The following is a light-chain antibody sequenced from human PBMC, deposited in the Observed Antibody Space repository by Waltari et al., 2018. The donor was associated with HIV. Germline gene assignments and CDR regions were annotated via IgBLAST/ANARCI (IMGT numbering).Light chain of an antibody. CDR1: QKIGYW. Sequence: DIQMTQSPSTLSASVGDSVTITCRASQKIGYWLAWYQQKPGKAPNLLIYKASNLESWGPSGFSGGGSGTEFTLTISSLQPDDVATYYCQQYSSYSWTFGQGTKVEIK. V-gene: IGKV1-5*03. CDR2: KAS. CDR3: QQYSSYSWT. J-gene: IGKJ1*01.